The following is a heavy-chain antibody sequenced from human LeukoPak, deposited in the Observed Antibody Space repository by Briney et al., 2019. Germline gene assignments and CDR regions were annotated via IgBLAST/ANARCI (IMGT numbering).Heavy chain of an antibody. CDR1: GFAFSSYW. CDR2: IDQDGSDK. Sequence: PGGSLRLSCAASGFAFSSYWMAWVRQAPGKGLGWVANIDQDGSDKNYVDSVKGRFTISRDNARNSLYLQMNSLRVEDTAVYFCARGYNSALDYWGQGVLVTVSS. J-gene: IGHJ4*02. D-gene: IGHD6-19*01. V-gene: IGHV3-7*04. CDR3: ARGYNSALDY.